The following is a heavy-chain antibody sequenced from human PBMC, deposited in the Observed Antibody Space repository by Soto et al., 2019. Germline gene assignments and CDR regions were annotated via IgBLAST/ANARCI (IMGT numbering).Heavy chain of an antibody. CDR3: TRDASRDGGARGWFDP. CDR1: GFTFRSFT. D-gene: IGHD3-10*01. J-gene: IGHJ5*02. Sequence: EVQLVESGGGLVKPGGSLRLSCAASGFTFRSFTMNWVRQAPGKGLEWVSTISSNSAYIYYTDALRGRFTISRDNAKNSLHLQMNSLRAEDAAVYYFTRDASRDGGARGWFDPWGPGTLVTVSS. V-gene: IGHV3-21*02. CDR2: ISSNSAYI.